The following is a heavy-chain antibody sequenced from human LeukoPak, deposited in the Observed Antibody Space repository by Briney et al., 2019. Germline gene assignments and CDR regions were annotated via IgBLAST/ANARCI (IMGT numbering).Heavy chain of an antibody. CDR3: ARDGGALNWFDP. CDR2: INPNSGGT. Sequence: GASVKVSCKASGYTFTGYYMHWVRQAPGQGLEWMGWINPNSGGTNYAQKFQGRVTMTRDTSSSTAYMELSSLRSDDTALYYCARDGGALNWFDPWGQGTLVIVSS. D-gene: IGHD3-16*01. J-gene: IGHJ5*02. CDR1: GYTFTGYY. V-gene: IGHV1-2*02.